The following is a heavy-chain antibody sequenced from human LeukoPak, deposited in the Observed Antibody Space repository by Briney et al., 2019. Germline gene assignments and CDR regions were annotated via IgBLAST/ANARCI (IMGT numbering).Heavy chain of an antibody. CDR3: AKDRDDYGATYFFDY. Sequence: GGSLRLSCVASGFTFSRYGMHWVRQAPGKGLEWVAVISYDGNNKYNADSVKGRSTISRDNSKNTLYLQMNSLRAEDTAVYYCAKDRDDYGATYFFDYWGPGTLVTVSS. CDR1: GFTFSRYG. J-gene: IGHJ4*02. CDR2: ISYDGNNK. D-gene: IGHD5-24*01. V-gene: IGHV3-30*18.